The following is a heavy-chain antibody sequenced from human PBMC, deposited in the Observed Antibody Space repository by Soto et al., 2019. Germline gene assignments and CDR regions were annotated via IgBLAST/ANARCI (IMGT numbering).Heavy chain of an antibody. CDR2: MNPNSGNT. J-gene: IGHJ3*02. CDR3: ARGLYGSSGYYYIDAFDI. V-gene: IGHV1-8*01. Sequence: ASVKVSFKASGYTFTSYDINWVRQATGQGLEWMGWMNPNSGNTGYAQKFQGRVTMTRNTSISTAYMELSSLRSEDTAVYYCARGLYGSSGYYYIDAFDIWGQGTMVTVSS. CDR1: GYTFTSYD. D-gene: IGHD3-22*01.